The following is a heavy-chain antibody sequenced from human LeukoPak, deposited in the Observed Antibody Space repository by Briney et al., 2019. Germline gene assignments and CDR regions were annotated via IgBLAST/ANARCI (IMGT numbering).Heavy chain of an antibody. V-gene: IGHV3-9*01. CDR2: IIWNSGSI. D-gene: IGHD3-22*01. CDR3: AKDLSLYYDSSGYRGHFDY. CDR1: GFTVSNKY. J-gene: IGHJ4*02. Sequence: GGSLRLSCAASGFTVSNKYMTWVRQAPGKGLEWVSGIIWNSGSIGYADSVKGRFTISRDNAKNSLYLQMKSLRAEDTALYYCAKDLSLYYDSSGYRGHFDYWGQGTLVTVSS.